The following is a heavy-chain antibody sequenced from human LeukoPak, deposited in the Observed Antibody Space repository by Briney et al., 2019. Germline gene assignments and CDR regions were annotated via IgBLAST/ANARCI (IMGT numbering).Heavy chain of an antibody. CDR2: ISAYNGNT. CDR3: ARDVGDIVTIPAAIIVP. D-gene: IGHD2-2*01. V-gene: IGHV1-18*01. J-gene: IGHJ5*02. Sequence: ASVKVSCKASGYTFSRYGISLVRQAPGQGLEWMGWISAYNGNTNYAQMVQGRVTMTTDTSTSTAYMEVRSLRSDDTAMYYCARDVGDIVTIPAAIIVPWGQGTLVTVSS. CDR1: GYTFSRYG.